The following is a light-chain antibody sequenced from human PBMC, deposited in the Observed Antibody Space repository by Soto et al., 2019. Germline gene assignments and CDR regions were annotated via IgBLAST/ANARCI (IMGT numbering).Light chain of an antibody. CDR3: QQYHSSWT. Sequence: IQMTQSPSTLSASLGDTVTITCRASQDVRTWLAWFHQKPGKAPKLLIYKASTLESGVQSRFSGSGSGTEFTLTINTLQPDDFGTYYCQQYHSSWTFGLGAKVDIK. CDR2: KAS. J-gene: IGKJ1*01. CDR1: QDVRTW. V-gene: IGKV1-5*03.